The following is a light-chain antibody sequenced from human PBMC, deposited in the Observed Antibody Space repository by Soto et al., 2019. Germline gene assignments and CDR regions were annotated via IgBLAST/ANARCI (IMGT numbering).Light chain of an antibody. J-gene: IGKJ1*01. CDR2: AAS. Sequence: IQMTQSPATLSSSVGDRVTITCRASQRVDRWLAWYQQKPGKAPKLLIYAASSLQSEVPSRFSGSGSGTDFTLTISSLQPEDFATYYCLQDYNYPWTFGQGTKVDIK. CDR1: QRVDRW. V-gene: IGKV1-6*01. CDR3: LQDYNYPWT.